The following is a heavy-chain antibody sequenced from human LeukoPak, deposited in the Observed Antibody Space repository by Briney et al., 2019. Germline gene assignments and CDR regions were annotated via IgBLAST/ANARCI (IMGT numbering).Heavy chain of an antibody. V-gene: IGHV4-61*02. J-gene: IGHJ5*02. CDR1: GGSISSGSYY. D-gene: IGHD1-1*01. CDR2: IYTSGST. Sequence: SETLSLTCTVSGGSISSGSYYWSWIRQPAGKGLEWIGRIYTSGSTNYNPSLKSRVTMSVDTSKNQFSLKLSSVTAADTAVYYCARVAGTTVFWFDPWGQGTLVTVSS. CDR3: ARVAGTTVFWFDP.